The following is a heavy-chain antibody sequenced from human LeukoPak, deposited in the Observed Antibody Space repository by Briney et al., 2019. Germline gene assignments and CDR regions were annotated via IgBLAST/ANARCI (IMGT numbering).Heavy chain of an antibody. CDR1: GGSISSYY. CDR2: VDHTGST. CDR3: ARGRVSSSTWYSTYYYFFYMDF. V-gene: IGHV4-59*01. D-gene: IGHD4-11*01. J-gene: IGHJ6*03. Sequence: PSETLSLTCTVSGGSISSYYWTWIRQPPGKGLEWIGYVDHTGSTKFNPSLNGRVSISRDTSNNFFSLRLRSVTAADTAVYFCARGRVSSSTWYSTYYYFFYMDFWGKGTTVTVSS.